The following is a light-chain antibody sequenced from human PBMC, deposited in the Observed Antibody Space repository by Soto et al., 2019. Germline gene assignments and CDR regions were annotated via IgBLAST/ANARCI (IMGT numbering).Light chain of an antibody. J-gene: IGKJ1*01. CDR3: QQYNNWPQT. V-gene: IGKV3-15*01. Sequence: EIVMTQSPGTLSLSPGARATLSCRASQSVSSNLAWYQQKPGQAPRLLIYGASTRATGTPARFSGSGSGTEFTLTISSLQSEDFAVYYCQQYNNWPQTFGQGTKVDIK. CDR1: QSVSSN. CDR2: GAS.